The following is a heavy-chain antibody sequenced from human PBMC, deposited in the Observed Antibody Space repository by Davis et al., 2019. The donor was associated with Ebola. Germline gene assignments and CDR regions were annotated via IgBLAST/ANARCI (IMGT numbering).Heavy chain of an antibody. V-gene: IGHV3-11*06. CDR2: IGVNIIYT. CDR1: GFTFSDYY. J-gene: IGHJ4*02. CDR3: ARGSRRGYSYGFV. Sequence: GESLKIPCAASGFTFSDYYMSWIRQAPGKGLEWLSYIGVNIIYTNYADSVKGRFTISRDNAKNLLYLQMSSLRAEDTAMYYCARGSRRGYSYGFVWGQGALVTVSS. D-gene: IGHD5-18*01.